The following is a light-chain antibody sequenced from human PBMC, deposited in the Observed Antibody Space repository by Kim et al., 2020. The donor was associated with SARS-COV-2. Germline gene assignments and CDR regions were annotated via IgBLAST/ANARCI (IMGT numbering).Light chain of an antibody. CDR2: AAS. J-gene: IGKJ1*01. CDR1: QGISNY. V-gene: IGKV1-27*01. CDR3: QKYNSAPRT. Sequence: DIQMTQSPSSLSASVGDRVTINCRASQGISNYLAWYQQKPGKVPKLLIYAASTLQSGVPSRFSGSGSGTDFTLTISSLKPEDVATYYCQKYNSAPRTFGQWTKVDIK.